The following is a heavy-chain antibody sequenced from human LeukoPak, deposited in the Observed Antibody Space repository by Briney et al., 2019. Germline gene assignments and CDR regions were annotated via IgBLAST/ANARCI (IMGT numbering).Heavy chain of an antibody. CDR2: IHHSGST. J-gene: IGHJ4*02. CDR1: GGHFSGYH. D-gene: IGHD6-13*01. V-gene: IGHV4-34*01. CDR3: ASARIGAAADLRYFDY. Sequence: PSEALFLTCAVHGGHFSGYHWSWIRQPPGKGLERIGAIHHSGSTNYNPPLKSRDTIAVDTSKNQISLKLSSVTAADTAVYYCASARIGAAADLRYFDYWGQGTLVTVSS.